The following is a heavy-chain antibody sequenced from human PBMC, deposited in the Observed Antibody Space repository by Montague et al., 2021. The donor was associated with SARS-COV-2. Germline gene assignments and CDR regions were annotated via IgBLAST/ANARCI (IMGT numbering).Heavy chain of an antibody. Sequence: SETLSLTCTVSGGSISSTDHFWGWIRQPPGKGLEWIGSIYYSGSTYYNPSLKSRVTISVDTSKNQFSLKLSSVTAADTAVYYCARQGRISMVRLNWFDPWGQGTLVTVSS. V-gene: IGHV4-39*01. J-gene: IGHJ5*02. CDR2: IYYSGST. CDR1: GGSISSTDHF. CDR3: ARQGRISMVRLNWFDP. D-gene: IGHD3-10*01.